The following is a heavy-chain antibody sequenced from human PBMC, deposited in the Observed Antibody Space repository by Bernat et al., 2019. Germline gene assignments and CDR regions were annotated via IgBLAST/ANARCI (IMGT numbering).Heavy chain of an antibody. CDR1: GGSISSSNW. D-gene: IGHD2-15*01. J-gene: IGHJ5*02. CDR2: MYHSGST. CDR3: ARPRGGSAPNWFDT. V-gene: IGHV4-4*02. Sequence: QVQLQESGPGLVKPSGTLSLTCAVSGGSISSSNWWSWVRQPPGKGLEWIWEMYHSGSTNYNPSLKSRVTMSVDKSKNQFSLNLSSVTAADTALYYCARPRGGSAPNWFDTWGQGTLVTVSS.